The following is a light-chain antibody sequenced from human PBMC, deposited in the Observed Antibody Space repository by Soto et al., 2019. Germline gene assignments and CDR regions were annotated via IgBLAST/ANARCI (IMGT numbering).Light chain of an antibody. V-gene: IGKV3-20*01. CDR1: QSLSTSY. CDR2: GAS. J-gene: IGKJ5*01. Sequence: EIVLTQSPGTLSLFPGERATLSCRASQSLSTSYLAWYQQKPGQALRLLIYGASNRAAGIPDRFSGSRSGTDFTLTISRLEPEDFAVYYCQQYGSSPTFGQGTRLEIK. CDR3: QQYGSSPT.